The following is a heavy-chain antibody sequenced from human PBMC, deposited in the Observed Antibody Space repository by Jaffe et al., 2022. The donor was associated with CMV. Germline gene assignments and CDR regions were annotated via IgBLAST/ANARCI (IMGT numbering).Heavy chain of an antibody. CDR3: ARYPIDSSGYYYYYYFDY. CDR1: GYSFTSYW. D-gene: IGHD3-22*01. Sequence: EVQLVQSGAEVKKPGESLKISCKGSGYSFTSYWIGWVRQMPGKGLEWMGIIYPGDSDTRYSPSFQGQVTISADKSISTAYLQWSSLKASDTAMYYCARYPIDSSGYYYYYYFDYWGQGTLVTVSS. V-gene: IGHV5-51*01. J-gene: IGHJ4*02. CDR2: IYPGDSDT.